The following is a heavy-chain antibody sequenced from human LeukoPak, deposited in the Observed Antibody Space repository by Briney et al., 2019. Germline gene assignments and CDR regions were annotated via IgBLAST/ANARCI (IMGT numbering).Heavy chain of an antibody. D-gene: IGHD1-26*01. V-gene: IGHV3-7*01. Sequence: PGGSLRLSCAASGFIFSSRWMSWVRQAPGKGLEWVANIKRDGSGDYYVDSVKGRFTISRDNAKNSLYLQMNSLRAEDTAVYYCASLLGDKTIFDYWGQGTLVTVSS. CDR1: GFIFSSRW. CDR3: ASLLGDKTIFDY. CDR2: IKRDGSGD. J-gene: IGHJ4*02.